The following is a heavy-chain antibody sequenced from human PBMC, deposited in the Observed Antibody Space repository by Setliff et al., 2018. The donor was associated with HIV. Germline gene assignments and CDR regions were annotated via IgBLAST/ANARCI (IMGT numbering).Heavy chain of an antibody. Sequence: SETLSLTCPVSGVSISSYYWSWIRHSPGKGLGWIGIIFPGGATNYNPSLTRRVTISVDTSKNHLFLKLTSVTTADTAVCFCARSSPSIGYITDCWGQGAPVTVSS. CDR2: IFPGGAT. D-gene: IGHD5-12*01. CDR1: GVSISSYY. CDR3: ARSSPSIGYITDC. J-gene: IGHJ4*02. V-gene: IGHV4-59*01.